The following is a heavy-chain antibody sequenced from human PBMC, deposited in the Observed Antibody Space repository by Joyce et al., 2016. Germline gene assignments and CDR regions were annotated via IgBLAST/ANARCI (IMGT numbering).Heavy chain of an antibody. J-gene: IGHJ4*02. CDR2: ISSSSGTI. V-gene: IGHV3-48*02. CDR1: GFIFSSYR. CDR3: ARDPSLATNLIGAY. Sequence: EVQLVESGGGLVQPGGSLRLSCEAFGFIFSSYRMNWVRQGPGKGLEWISYISSSSGTIYYADSVKGRFTVSRDNAKNSLYLQMHSLMDEDTAVYYCARDPSLATNLIGAYWGQGTLVTVSS. D-gene: IGHD1-26*01.